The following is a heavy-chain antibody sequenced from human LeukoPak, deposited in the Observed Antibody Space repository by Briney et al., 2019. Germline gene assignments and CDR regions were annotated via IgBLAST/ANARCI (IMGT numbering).Heavy chain of an antibody. D-gene: IGHD1-1*01. J-gene: IGHJ4*02. Sequence: SVKVSCKASKCTFTDYYMHCVRQAPAQGRAWMGWINPNSGGTNYAQKLQGRVTMTRDTSISTAYMELSSVRSDDTAIYYCARLMAPVGKRSTPFNYWGQGTLVTVSS. V-gene: IGHV1-2*02. CDR1: KCTFTDYY. CDR3: ARLMAPVGKRSTPFNY. CDR2: INPNSGGT.